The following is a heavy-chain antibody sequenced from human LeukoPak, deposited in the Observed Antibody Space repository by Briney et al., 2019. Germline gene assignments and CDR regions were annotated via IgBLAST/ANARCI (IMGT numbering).Heavy chain of an antibody. Sequence: SETLSLTCAVYGGSFSGYYWSWIRQPPGKGLEWIGEINHSGSTNYNPSLKSRVTISVDTSKNQFSLKLSSVTAADTAVYYCARDSPVAGTGGNWFDPWGQGTLVTVSS. CDR3: ARDSPVAGTGGNWFDP. D-gene: IGHD6-19*01. V-gene: IGHV4-34*01. J-gene: IGHJ5*02. CDR1: GGSFSGYY. CDR2: INHSGST.